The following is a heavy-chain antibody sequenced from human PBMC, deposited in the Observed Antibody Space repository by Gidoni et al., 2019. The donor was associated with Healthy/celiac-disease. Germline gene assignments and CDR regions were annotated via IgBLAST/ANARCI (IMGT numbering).Heavy chain of an antibody. Sequence: QVQLQESGPGLVKPAQTLSLTCTVAGGSISSGGYYWSWIRQHPGKGLEWIGYIYYSGSTYSNPSLKSRVTISVDTSKTQFSLKLSSVTAADAAVYYCAREVVVVVTAIRGAFDIWGQGTMVTVSS. CDR3: AREVVVVVTAIRGAFDI. CDR1: GGSISSGGYY. D-gene: IGHD2-21*02. CDR2: IYYSGST. V-gene: IGHV4-31*03. J-gene: IGHJ3*02.